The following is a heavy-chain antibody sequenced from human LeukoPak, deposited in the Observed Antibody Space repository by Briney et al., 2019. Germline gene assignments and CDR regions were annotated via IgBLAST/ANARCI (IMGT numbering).Heavy chain of an antibody. Sequence: ASVKVSCKASGGTFSSYAISWVRQAPGQGLEWMGRIIPILGIANYAQKFQGRVTITADKSTSTAYMELSSLRSEDTAVYYCARDQSYYYGMDVWGQGTTVTVPS. CDR3: ARDQSYYYGMDV. CDR1: GGTFSSYA. J-gene: IGHJ6*02. V-gene: IGHV1-69*04. CDR2: IIPILGIA.